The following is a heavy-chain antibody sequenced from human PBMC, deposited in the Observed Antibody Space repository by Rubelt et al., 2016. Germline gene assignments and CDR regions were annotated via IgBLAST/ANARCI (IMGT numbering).Heavy chain of an antibody. CDR1: G. CDR2: ISYDGSNK. CDR3: ARDIDSSHYWRPSQPPGGSYLDS. V-gene: IGHV3-33*05. Sequence: GMHWVRQAPGKGLEWVAVISYDGSNKYYADSVKGRFTISRDNSKNTLYPQMNSLRVEDTAVYYCARDIDSSHYWRPSQPPGGSYLDSWGQGTLVTVSS. J-gene: IGHJ4*02. D-gene: IGHD3-16*02.